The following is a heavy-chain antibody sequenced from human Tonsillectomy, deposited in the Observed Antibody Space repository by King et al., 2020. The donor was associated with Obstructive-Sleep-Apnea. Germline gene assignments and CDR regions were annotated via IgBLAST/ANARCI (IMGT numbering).Heavy chain of an antibody. CDR3: ARDGDYYDSSGYYYVFDY. V-gene: IGHV3-30-3*01. J-gene: IGHJ4*02. CDR1: GFTFSSCA. D-gene: IGHD3-22*01. CDR2: ISYDGSNK. Sequence: VQLVESGGGVVQPGRSLRLSCAASGFTFSSCAMHWVRQAPGKGLEWVAVISYDGSNKYYADSVKGRFTISRDNSKNTLYLQMNSLRAEDTAVYYCARDGDYYDSSGYYYVFDYWGQGTLVTVSS.